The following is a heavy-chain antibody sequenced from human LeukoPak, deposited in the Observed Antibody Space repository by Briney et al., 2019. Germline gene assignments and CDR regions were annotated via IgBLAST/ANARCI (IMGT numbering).Heavy chain of an antibody. Sequence: LSGESLRLSCAASGFPFSTYWMSWVRQAPGKGLEWVANINQDGTEKYYVDSVKGRFTISRDNAKNSLYLQMNSLGPEDTAVYYCARDPYSGNYGNYYYYYMDVWGKGTTVTISS. CDR1: GFPFSTYW. CDR3: ARDPYSGNYGNYYYYYMDV. V-gene: IGHV3-7*01. J-gene: IGHJ6*03. CDR2: INQDGTEK. D-gene: IGHD1-26*01.